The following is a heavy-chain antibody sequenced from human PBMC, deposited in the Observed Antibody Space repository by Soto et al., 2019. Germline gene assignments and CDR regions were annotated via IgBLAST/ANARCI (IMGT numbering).Heavy chain of an antibody. J-gene: IGHJ4*02. V-gene: IGHV4-59*01. CDR1: NGSLSSNY. D-gene: IGHD3-10*01. CDR3: GRSFMVPVDVFDH. CDR2: IYYSGST. Sequence: PSETLSLTCTVSNGSLSSNYWSWIRQSPGKGLEWIGNIYYSGSTNYNPSLKSRVTMSVDTSKNQFTLKLSSVTAADTGVYFWGRSFMVPVDVFDHWGQGTPVTVAS.